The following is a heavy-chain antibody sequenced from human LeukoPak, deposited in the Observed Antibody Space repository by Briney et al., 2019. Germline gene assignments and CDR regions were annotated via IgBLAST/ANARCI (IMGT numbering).Heavy chain of an antibody. CDR2: ISGSGGST. J-gene: IGHJ6*02. Sequence: GGSLRLSCAASGFTFSSYAMSWVRQAPGKGLEWVSAISGSGGSTYYADSVKGRFTISRDNSKNTLYLQMNSLRAEDTAVYYCVKEGYYDILTGYYSPAGMDVWGQGTTVTVSS. V-gene: IGHV3-23*01. CDR3: VKEGYYDILTGYYSPAGMDV. D-gene: IGHD3-9*01. CDR1: GFTFSSYA.